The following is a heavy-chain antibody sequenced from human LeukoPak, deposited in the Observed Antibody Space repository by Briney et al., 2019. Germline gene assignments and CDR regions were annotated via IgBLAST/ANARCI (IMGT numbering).Heavy chain of an antibody. Sequence: SVKVSCKASGGTFSSYAISWVRQAPGQGLEWMGRIIPIFGTANYAQKFQGRVTITTDESTSTAYMELSSPRSEDTAVYYGARRDCYHYFLPDYWGQGTLVTVSS. CDR2: IIPIFGTA. CDR1: GGTFSSYA. V-gene: IGHV1-69*05. D-gene: IGHD5-24*01. J-gene: IGHJ4*02. CDR3: ARRDCYHYFLPDY.